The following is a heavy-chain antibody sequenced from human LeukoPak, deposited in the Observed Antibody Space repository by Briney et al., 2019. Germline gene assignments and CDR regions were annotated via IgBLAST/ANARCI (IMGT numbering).Heavy chain of an antibody. CDR3: ARLSSSWYSFNYYYYMDV. Sequence: GGSLRLSCAASGFTFSSYAMSWVRQAPGKGLEWVSAISGSGGSTYFADSVKGRFTISRDNSKNTLYLQMNSLRAEDTALYYCARLSSSWYSFNYYYYMDVWGKGTTVTVSS. V-gene: IGHV3-23*01. CDR1: GFTFSSYA. CDR2: ISGSGGST. J-gene: IGHJ6*03. D-gene: IGHD6-13*01.